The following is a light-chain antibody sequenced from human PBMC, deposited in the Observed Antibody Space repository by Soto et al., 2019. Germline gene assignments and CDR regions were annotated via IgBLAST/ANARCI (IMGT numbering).Light chain of an antibody. Sequence: AIQMTQSPSSLSASVGDRVTITCRASQAIRHDLGWYQQKPGKATKLLIYSASTLHSGVQSRFSGTGSGTDFTLTISSLQPEDFATYYCLQDDAYPLTFGGGTKVEIK. J-gene: IGKJ4*01. CDR3: LQDDAYPLT. V-gene: IGKV1-6*01. CDR2: SAS. CDR1: QAIRHD.